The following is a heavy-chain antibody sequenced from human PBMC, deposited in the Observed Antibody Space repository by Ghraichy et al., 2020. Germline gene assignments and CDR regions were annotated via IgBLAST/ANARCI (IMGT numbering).Heavy chain of an antibody. CDR1: GYTFTSYS. CDR3: ARDDGVAGEDY. J-gene: IGHJ4*02. CDR2: INGADSRT. Sequence: ASVKVSCKASGYTFTSYSIHWVRQAPGQGLEWMGWINGADSRTSHSQRFQDRLTLTRDTSASTAYMELSSLRSEDTAIYYCARDDGVAGEDYWGQGTLVTVSS. D-gene: IGHD6-19*01. V-gene: IGHV1-3*01.